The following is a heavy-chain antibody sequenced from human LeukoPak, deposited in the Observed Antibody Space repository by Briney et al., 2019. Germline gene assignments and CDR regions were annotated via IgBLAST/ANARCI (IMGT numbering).Heavy chain of an antibody. CDR1: GGTFSSYA. D-gene: IGHD3-22*01. CDR2: IIPILGTA. Sequence: SVKVSCKASGGTFSSYAISWVRQAPGQGLEWMGGIIPILGTANYAQKFQGRVTITADESTSTAYMELSSLRSEDTAVYYCASSRQYYDSSGYYYVDWFDPWGQGTLVTVSS. V-gene: IGHV1-69*13. J-gene: IGHJ5*02. CDR3: ASSRQYYDSSGYYYVDWFDP.